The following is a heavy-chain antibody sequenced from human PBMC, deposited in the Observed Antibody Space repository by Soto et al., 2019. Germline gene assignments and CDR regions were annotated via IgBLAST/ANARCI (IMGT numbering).Heavy chain of an antibody. CDR2: IHYVGSP. V-gene: IGHV4-39*01. Sequence: QLQLQESGPGLVKPSETLSLTCTVSGGSISSSSYYWGWIRQPPGKGLQWIGNIHYVGSPYYNPSLKSRVTISVDTSKTRFSLRLSSVTAADTAVYYCERLGLPSYGRAAYWGQGTLVTVSS. J-gene: IGHJ1*01. CDR1: GGSISSSSYY. CDR3: ERLGLPSYGRAAY. D-gene: IGHD4-17*01.